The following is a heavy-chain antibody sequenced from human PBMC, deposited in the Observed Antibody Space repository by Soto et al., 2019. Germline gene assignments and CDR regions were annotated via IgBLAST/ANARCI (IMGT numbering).Heavy chain of an antibody. D-gene: IGHD3-3*01. J-gene: IGHJ4*02. Sequence: GGSLRLSCAASGFTFTDYSMNWVRQAPGKGLEWVSSISSSSSYIFYADSMRGRFTISRDNAKNSLYLQMNSLRVEDTAVYYCARGDDFWSGYYSVAFDYWGQGTLVTVSS. CDR2: ISSSSSYI. V-gene: IGHV3-21*01. CDR3: ARGDDFWSGYYSVAFDY. CDR1: GFTFTDYS.